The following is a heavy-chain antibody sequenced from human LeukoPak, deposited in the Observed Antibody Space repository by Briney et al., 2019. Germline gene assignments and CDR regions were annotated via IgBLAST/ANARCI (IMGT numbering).Heavy chain of an antibody. CDR3: AKDDDWGRYKH. V-gene: IGHV3-23*01. D-gene: IGHD3-16*01. J-gene: IGHJ1*01. CDR2: IIPSGGTT. Sequence: GGSLRLSCTASGFTFSNYGMNWVRQAPGKGLEWVSGIIPSGGTTYYADSVKGRFTISRDNFKNTLSLQVNSLRAEDTAMYYCAKDDDWGRYKHWGQGTLVTVSS. CDR1: GFTFSNYG.